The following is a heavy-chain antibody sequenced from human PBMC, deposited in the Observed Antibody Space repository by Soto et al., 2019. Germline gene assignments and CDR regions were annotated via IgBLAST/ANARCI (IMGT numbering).Heavy chain of an antibody. V-gene: IGHV4-39*01. CDR1: GGSISSSSYY. J-gene: IGHJ3*02. D-gene: IGHD1-26*01. CDR3: AILFPYYSDLGGSSSQVYAFDI. Sequence: SETLSLTCTVSGGSISSSSYYWGWIRQPPGKGLEWIGSIYYSGGTYYNPSLKSRVTISVDTSKNQFSLKLSSVTAADTAVYYCAILFPYYSDLGGSSSQVYAFDIWGQGTMVTAS. CDR2: IYYSGGT.